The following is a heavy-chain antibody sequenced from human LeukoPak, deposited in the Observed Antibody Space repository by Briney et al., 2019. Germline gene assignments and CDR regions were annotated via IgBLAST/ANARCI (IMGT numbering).Heavy chain of an antibody. D-gene: IGHD3-22*01. CDR3: ARGSRYYYDSSGYGAFDI. V-gene: IGHV4-39*07. Sequence: SETLSLTCTVSGGSISSSSYYWGWIRQPPGKGLEWIGSIYHSGSTYYNPSLKSRVTISVDTSKNQFSLKLSSVTAADTAVYYCARGSRYYYDSSGYGAFDIWGQGTMVTVSS. CDR1: GGSISSSSYY. CDR2: IYHSGST. J-gene: IGHJ3*02.